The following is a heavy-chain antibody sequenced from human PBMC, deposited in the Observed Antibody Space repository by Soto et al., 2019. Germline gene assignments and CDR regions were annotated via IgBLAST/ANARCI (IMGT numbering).Heavy chain of an antibody. Sequence: QVQLQQWGAGLLKPSETLSLTCAVYGRSFSGYYWSWIRQPPGKGLEWIGEINHSGSTNYNPSLKSRTTLSLDASHNQFSLNLSSLTAADTAVYYCARAYGGNSGVFDYWGQGTLVTVSS. V-gene: IGHV4-34*01. CDR3: ARAYGGNSGVFDY. J-gene: IGHJ4*02. D-gene: IGHD4-17*01. CDR1: GRSFSGYY. CDR2: INHSGST.